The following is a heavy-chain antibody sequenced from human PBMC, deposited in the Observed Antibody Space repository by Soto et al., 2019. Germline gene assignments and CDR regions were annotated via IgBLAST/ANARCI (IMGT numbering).Heavy chain of an antibody. D-gene: IGHD3-22*01. J-gene: IGHJ4*02. Sequence: GSLRLSCAASVFTFSSYAMSWVRQAPGKGLEWVSAISGSGCSIGYADSVKGRFTISRDNAKNSLYLQMNSLRAEDTALYYCAKEDSSGSFDYWGQGTLVTVSS. CDR2: ISGSGCSI. CDR1: VFTFSSYA. CDR3: AKEDSSGSFDY. V-gene: IGHV3-23*01.